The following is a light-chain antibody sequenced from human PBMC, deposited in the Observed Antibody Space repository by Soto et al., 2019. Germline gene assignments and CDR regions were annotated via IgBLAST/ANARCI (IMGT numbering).Light chain of an antibody. CDR2: GNN. V-gene: IGLV1-40*01. J-gene: IGLJ3*02. CDR1: SSNIGAGHD. CDR3: QSYDSSLSGSV. Sequence: QPVLTQPPSVSGAPGQRVTISCTGSSSNIGAGHDVHWYQHLPGTAPKLLIYGNNNRPSGVPDRFSGSKSATSASLAITGLQAEDEADYYCQSYDSSLSGSVFGGGTKLTVL.